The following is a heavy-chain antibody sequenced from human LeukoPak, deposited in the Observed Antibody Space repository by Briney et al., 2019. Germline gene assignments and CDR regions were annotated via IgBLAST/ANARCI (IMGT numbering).Heavy chain of an antibody. CDR2: ISWNGGSI. J-gene: IGHJ3*02. CDR1: GFTFDDYA. D-gene: IGHD3-10*01. V-gene: IGHV3-9*01. Sequence: PGGSLRLSYAASGFTFDDYAMHWVRQTPGKGLEWVSGISWNGGSIGYADSVKGRFTISRDNAKNSLYLQMSSLTLDDTASYYCAKDSYGGSGSYYLYSFDMWGQGTMVTVSS. CDR3: AKDSYGGSGSYYLYSFDM.